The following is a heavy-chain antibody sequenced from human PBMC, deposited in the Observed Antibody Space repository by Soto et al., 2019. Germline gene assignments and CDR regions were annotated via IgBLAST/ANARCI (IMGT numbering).Heavy chain of an antibody. CDR3: ASYKSNYYYGMDV. J-gene: IGHJ6*02. D-gene: IGHD1-20*01. Sequence: PLETLSLTCTVSGGSISSYYWSWIRQPPGKGLEWIGYIYYSGITNYNPSPKSRVTISVDTSKNQFSLKLSSVTAADTAVYYCASYKSNYYYGMDVWGQGTTVTVSS. CDR2: IYYSGIT. CDR1: GGSISSYY. V-gene: IGHV4-59*01.